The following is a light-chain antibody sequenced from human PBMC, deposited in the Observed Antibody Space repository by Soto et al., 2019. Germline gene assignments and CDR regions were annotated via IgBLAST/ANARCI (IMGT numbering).Light chain of an antibody. CDR1: SSNIGAGYD. Sequence: QSVLTQPPSVSGAPGQRVTISCTGSSSNIGAGYDVHWYQQLPGTAPKLLIYGNNNRPSGVPDRFSGSKSGTSASLAITGLQAEDEADYYCQSYDTSLGAYVFGSRTKVTV. V-gene: IGLV1-40*01. CDR2: GNN. J-gene: IGLJ1*01. CDR3: QSYDTSLGAYV.